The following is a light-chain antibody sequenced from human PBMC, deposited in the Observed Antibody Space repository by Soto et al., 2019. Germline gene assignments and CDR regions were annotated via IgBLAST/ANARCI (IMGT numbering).Light chain of an antibody. Sequence: QSALTQPASVSGSPGQSITISCSGTTNDVGGYNYVSWYQQHPGKAPKLLIYGVTDRPSGVSSRFSGSKSGNAASLTISGLQAGDEGDYYCSSYTSSYTGIFGGGTKVTVL. CDR2: GVT. V-gene: IGLV2-14*03. CDR1: TNDVGGYNY. CDR3: SSYTSSYTGI. J-gene: IGLJ2*01.